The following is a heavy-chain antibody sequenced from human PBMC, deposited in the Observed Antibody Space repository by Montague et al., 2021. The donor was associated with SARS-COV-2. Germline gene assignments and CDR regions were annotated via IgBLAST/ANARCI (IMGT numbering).Heavy chain of an antibody. D-gene: IGHD6-19*01. CDR2: MNPSGST. CDR1: GGSFSGYC. J-gene: IGHJ2*01. CDR3: ARGSGWYKYWYFDL. V-gene: IGHV4-34*01. Sequence: SETLSLTCAVYGGSFSGYCWCWIRQPPGKGLEWIGVMNPSGSTNYNPSLKSRVTISIDTSKNQFSLKLSSVTAADTAVYYCARGSGWYKYWYFDLWGRGTLVTVSS.